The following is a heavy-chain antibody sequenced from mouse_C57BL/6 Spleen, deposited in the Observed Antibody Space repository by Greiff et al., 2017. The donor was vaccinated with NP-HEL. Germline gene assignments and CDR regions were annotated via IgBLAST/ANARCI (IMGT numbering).Heavy chain of an antibody. CDR3: TRLGVLQYPYYFDY. J-gene: IGHJ2*01. CDR1: GYTFTDYE. D-gene: IGHD1-1*01. Sequence: QVQLQQSGAELVRPGASVTLSCKASGYTFTDYEMHWVKQTPVHGLEWIGAIDPETGGTAYNQKFKGKAILTADKSSSTAYMELRSLTSEDSAVYYCTRLGVLQYPYYFDYWGQGTTLTVSS. V-gene: IGHV1-15*01. CDR2: IDPETGGT.